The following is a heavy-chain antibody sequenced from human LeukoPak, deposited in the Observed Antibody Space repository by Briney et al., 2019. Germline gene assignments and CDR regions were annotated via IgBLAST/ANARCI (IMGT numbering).Heavy chain of an antibody. Sequence: GGSLRLSCAASGFTFSSYSMNWVRRAPGKGLEWVSSISSSSHYIYYADSVEGRFTISRDNAKNSLYLQMNSLRAEDTALYYCAEGYGYFDYWGQGTLVTVSS. CDR1: GFTFSSYS. CDR2: ISSSSHYI. CDR3: AEGYGYFDY. V-gene: IGHV3-21*01. J-gene: IGHJ4*02. D-gene: IGHD2-15*01.